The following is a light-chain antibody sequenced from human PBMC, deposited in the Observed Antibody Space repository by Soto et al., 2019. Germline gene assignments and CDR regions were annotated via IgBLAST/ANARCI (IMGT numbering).Light chain of an antibody. V-gene: IGLV2-8*01. Sequence: QSALTQPPSAPGSPGQSVTISCTGTSSDVGGYNFVSWYQQHPGKAPQLIIYEVTKRPSGVPDRFSGSKSGNTASLTVSGLQTEDEADYYCSSYAATNNYVFGSGTKLTVL. CDR3: SSYAATNNYV. J-gene: IGLJ1*01. CDR1: SSDVGGYNF. CDR2: EVT.